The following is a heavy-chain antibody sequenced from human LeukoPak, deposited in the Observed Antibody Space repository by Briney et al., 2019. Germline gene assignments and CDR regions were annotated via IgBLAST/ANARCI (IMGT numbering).Heavy chain of an antibody. D-gene: IGHD2-2*02. CDR3: ARDTVYCSSTSCYTNWFDP. J-gene: IGHJ5*02. Sequence: SETLSLTCTVSGGSISSGGYYWSWIREHPGKGLEWIGYIYYSGSTYYNPSLKSRVTISVDTSKNQFSLKLSSVTAADTAVYYCARDTVYCSSTSCYTNWFDPWGQGTLVTVSS. V-gene: IGHV4-31*03. CDR2: IYYSGST. CDR1: GGSISSGGYY.